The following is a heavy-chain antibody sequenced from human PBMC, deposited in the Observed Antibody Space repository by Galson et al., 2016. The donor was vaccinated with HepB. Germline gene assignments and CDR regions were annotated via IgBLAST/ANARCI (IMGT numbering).Heavy chain of an antibody. D-gene: IGHD6-19*01. CDR1: GFPFSGYG. V-gene: IGHV3-33*01. CDR3: AREQWLIIRAHGGFDP. Sequence: SLRLSCAASGFPFSGYGIHWVRQAPGKGLEWVAGISNDGSNKYYADSVKGRLTISRDNSKDTLYLQMNSLRAEDTAVYYCAREQWLIIRAHGGFDPWGQGTLVTVSS. CDR2: ISNDGSNK. J-gene: IGHJ5*02.